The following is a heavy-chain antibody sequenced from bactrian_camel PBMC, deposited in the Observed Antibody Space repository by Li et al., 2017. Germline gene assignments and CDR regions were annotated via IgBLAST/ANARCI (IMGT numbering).Heavy chain of an antibody. D-gene: IGHD6*01. CDR3: AAEEWILICGSWYPSDANN. J-gene: IGHJ4*01. Sequence: HVQLVESGGGLVQPGGSLQLSCEAPGHIIGYWYMGWFRQAPGKEREAVAAIDSDGSTSYADSVKGRFTISEDNANHTLYLQMNSLKPEDTAMYYCAAEEWILICGSWYPSDANNWGQGTQVTVS. CDR2: IDSDGST. V-gene: IGHV3S53*01. CDR1: GHIIGYWY.